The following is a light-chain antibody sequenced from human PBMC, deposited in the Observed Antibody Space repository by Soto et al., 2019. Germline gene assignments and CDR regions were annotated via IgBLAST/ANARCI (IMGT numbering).Light chain of an antibody. CDR2: EVS. Sequence: QSALTQPASVSGSPGQSINISCTGTSSDVGSYNLVSWYQQHPGKAPKLMIYEVSKRPSGVSNRFSGSKSGNTASLTISGLQAEDEAVYYCCSYAGSSTYVFGTGTKVTVL. V-gene: IGLV2-23*02. CDR1: SSDVGSYNL. J-gene: IGLJ1*01. CDR3: CSYAGSSTYV.